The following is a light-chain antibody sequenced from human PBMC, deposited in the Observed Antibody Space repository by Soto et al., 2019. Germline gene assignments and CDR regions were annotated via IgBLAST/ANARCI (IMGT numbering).Light chain of an antibody. CDR2: AAS. CDR3: QQSYSTPVT. J-gene: IGKJ5*01. V-gene: IGKV1-39*01. CDR1: QTIISH. Sequence: DIQMTQSPSSLSASVGDRVTIACRASQTIISHLNWYQKKSGRAPKLLISAASSLQSDVPSRFSGSGSGTDFTLTIDSLQPEDSATYYCQQSYSTPVTLGQGTRLEIK.